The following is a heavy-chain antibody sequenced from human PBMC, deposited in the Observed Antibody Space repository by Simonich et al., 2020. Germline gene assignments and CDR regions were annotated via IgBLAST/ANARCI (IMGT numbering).Heavy chain of an antibody. CDR2: ISAYNVNT. CDR3: ARASRGTWWYYYFDY. Sequence: QVQLVQSGAEVKKPGASVKVSCKASGYTFTSYGISWVRQAPGQGLEWMGWISAYNVNTKDAQKLQGRVTMTTDTSTSTAYMELRSLRSDDTAVYYCARASRGTWWYYYFDYWGQGTLVTVSS. J-gene: IGHJ4*02. D-gene: IGHD2-15*01. CDR1: GYTFTSYG. V-gene: IGHV1-18*01.